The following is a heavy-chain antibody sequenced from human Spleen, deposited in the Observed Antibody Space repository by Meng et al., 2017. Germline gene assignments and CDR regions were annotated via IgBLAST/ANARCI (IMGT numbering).Heavy chain of an antibody. CDR2: IKQDGSEK. J-gene: IGHJ4*02. D-gene: IGHD1-1*01. Sequence: GESLKISCAASGFTFSRYWMSWVRQAPGKGLEWVANIKQDGSEKYYVDSVKGRFTISRDNAKNSLYLQMNSLRGGDTAVYFCAKEEVPNDYWGQGTLVTVSS. CDR3: AKEEVPNDY. V-gene: IGHV3-7*03. CDR1: GFTFSRYW.